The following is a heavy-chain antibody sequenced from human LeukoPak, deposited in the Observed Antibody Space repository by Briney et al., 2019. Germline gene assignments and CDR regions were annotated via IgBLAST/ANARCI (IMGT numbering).Heavy chain of an antibody. J-gene: IGHJ4*02. Sequence: PGGSLRLSCAASGFIFSSYSMSWVRQAPGKGLEWVANINQAGSEKYYVDSVKGRFTISRDNAKNSLYLQMNSLRAEDTAVYYCAGGGQWLDLDTFDYWGQGTLVTVSS. CDR2: INQAGSEK. CDR1: GFIFSSYS. D-gene: IGHD6-19*01. V-gene: IGHV3-7*01. CDR3: AGGGQWLDLDTFDY.